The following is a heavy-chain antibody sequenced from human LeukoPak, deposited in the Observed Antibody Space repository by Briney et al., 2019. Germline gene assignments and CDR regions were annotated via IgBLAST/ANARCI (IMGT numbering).Heavy chain of an antibody. J-gene: IGHJ5*02. Sequence: PSETLSLTCSVSGGSITTSFYCNWIRPPPGQGLEWIGSTHYSGSNSYNPSLSSRVSMSVDTSRHQFFLRLTSVTAADTAVYYCTRRDSPTKWFDPWGQGTLVTVSS. D-gene: IGHD5-18*01. CDR1: GGSITTSFY. V-gene: IGHV4-39*01. CDR3: TRRDSPTKWFDP. CDR2: THYSGSN.